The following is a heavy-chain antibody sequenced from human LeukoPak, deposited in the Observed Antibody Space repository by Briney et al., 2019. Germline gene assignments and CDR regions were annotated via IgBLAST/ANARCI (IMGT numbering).Heavy chain of an antibody. CDR1: GGSFSGYY. Sequence: SETLSLTCAVSGGSFSGYYWSWIRQPPGKGLEWIGEINHSGSTNYNPSLKSRVTISVDTSKNQFSLKLSSVTVADTAVYYCARGSLALIDYWGQGTLVTVSS. J-gene: IGHJ4*02. D-gene: IGHD5-12*01. CDR2: INHSGST. CDR3: ARGSLALIDY. V-gene: IGHV4-34*01.